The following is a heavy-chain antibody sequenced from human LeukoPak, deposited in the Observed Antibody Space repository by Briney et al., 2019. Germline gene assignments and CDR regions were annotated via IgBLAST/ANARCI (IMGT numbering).Heavy chain of an antibody. J-gene: IGHJ3*02. Sequence: GGSLRLSCAASGFTFSSYAMHWVRQAPGKGLEWVAVISYDGSNKYYADSVKGRFTISRDNAKNSLYLQTNSLRAEDTAVYYCARCASIVVVPAATEDAFDIWGQGTMVTVSS. V-gene: IGHV3-30-3*01. CDR3: ARCASIVVVPAATEDAFDI. CDR1: GFTFSSYA. CDR2: ISYDGSNK. D-gene: IGHD2-2*01.